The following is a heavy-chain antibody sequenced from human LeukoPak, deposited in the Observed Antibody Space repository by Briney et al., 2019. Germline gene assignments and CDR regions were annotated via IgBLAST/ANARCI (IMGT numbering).Heavy chain of an antibody. CDR3: AKVLVAGIWNWFDP. D-gene: IGHD6-19*01. CDR2: ISGSGGST. V-gene: IGHV3-23*01. Sequence: GGSLRLSCAASGFTFSSYAMSWVRQAPGKGLEWVSAISGSGGSTYYADSVKGRFTISRDNSKNTLYLQMNSLRAEDKAVYYCAKVLVAGIWNWFDPWGQGTLVTVSS. J-gene: IGHJ5*02. CDR1: GFTFSSYA.